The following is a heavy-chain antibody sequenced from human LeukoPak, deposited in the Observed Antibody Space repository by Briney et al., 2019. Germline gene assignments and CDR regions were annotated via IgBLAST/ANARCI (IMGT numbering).Heavy chain of an antibody. D-gene: IGHD2-15*01. CDR2: INHSGST. CDR1: GGSFSGYY. J-gene: IGHJ4*02. V-gene: IGHV4-34*01. Sequence: SETLSLTCAVYGGSFSGYYWSWIRQPPGKGLEWIGEINHSGSTNYNPSLKSRVTISVDKSKNQFSLKLSSVTAADTAVYYCARAADCSGGSCYSTYYFDYWGQGTLVTVSS. CDR3: ARAADCSGGSCYSTYYFDY.